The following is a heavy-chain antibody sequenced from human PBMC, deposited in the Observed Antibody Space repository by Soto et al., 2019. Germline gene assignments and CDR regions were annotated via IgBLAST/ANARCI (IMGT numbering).Heavy chain of an antibody. CDR2: IRSKANSYAT. J-gene: IGHJ6*02. CDR1: GFTFSGSA. CDR3: AKSTAYSSGWPDV. V-gene: IGHV3-73*01. Sequence: GGSLRLSCAASGFTFSGSAMHWVRQASGKGLEWVGRIRSKANSYATAYAASVKGRFTISRDNSKNTLYLQMNSLRAEDTAVYYCAKSTAYSSGWPDVWGQGTTVTVSS. D-gene: IGHD6-19*01.